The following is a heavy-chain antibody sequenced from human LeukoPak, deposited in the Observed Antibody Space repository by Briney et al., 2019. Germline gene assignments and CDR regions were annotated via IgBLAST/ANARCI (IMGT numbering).Heavy chain of an antibody. Sequence: GGSLRLSCAASGFTFHDYAMHWVRQAPGKGLEWVSGISAGGGIRYYADSVKGRFTTSRDSSRNTLYLQMDSLTAEDTALYYCAKDRDGGSNTRAKGFDLWGQGTLVTVSS. CDR2: ISAGGGIR. J-gene: IGHJ5*02. V-gene: IGHV3-23*01. CDR1: GFTFHDYA. CDR3: AKDRDGGSNTRAKGFDL. D-gene: IGHD3-16*01.